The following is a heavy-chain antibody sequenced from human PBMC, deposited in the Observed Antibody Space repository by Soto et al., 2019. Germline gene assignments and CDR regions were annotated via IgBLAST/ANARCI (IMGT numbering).Heavy chain of an antibody. D-gene: IGHD6-6*01. CDR2: ISQSGNT. CDR3: ARDPKVCGSSQPRPDF. Sequence: PPATLSLTCYIYSGSFSAYYWSWFRQPPGKGLEWLGEISQSGNTNYSPSLKSRVSISIDTSKKLFSRNLHSVSAPGTAVYYSARDPKVCGSSQPRPDFWGQGSLVTVSS. V-gene: IGHV4-34*01. J-gene: IGHJ4*02. CDR1: SGSFSAYY.